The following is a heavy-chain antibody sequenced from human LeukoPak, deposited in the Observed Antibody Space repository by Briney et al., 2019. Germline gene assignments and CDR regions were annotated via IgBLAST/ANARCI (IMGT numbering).Heavy chain of an antibody. CDR1: GGTFSSYA. V-gene: IGHV1-69*13. Sequence: ASVKVSCKASGGTFSSYAISWVRQAPGQGLEWMGGIIPIFGTANYAQKFQGRVTITADESTSTAYMELSSLRSEDTAVYYCARAVAVAGTNSYWYFDLWGRGTLVTVSS. CDR3: ARAVAVAGTNSYWYFDL. J-gene: IGHJ2*01. CDR2: IIPIFGTA. D-gene: IGHD6-19*01.